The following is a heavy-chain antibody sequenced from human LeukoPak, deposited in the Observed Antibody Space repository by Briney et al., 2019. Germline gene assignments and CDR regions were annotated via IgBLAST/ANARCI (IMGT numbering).Heavy chain of an antibody. CDR3: VRGPHIAATSY. J-gene: IGHJ4*02. CDR1: GFTFTNYA. D-gene: IGHD6-25*01. CDR2: IKQDGSEK. V-gene: IGHV3-7*03. Sequence: PGGSLRLSCAASGFTFTNYAMNWVRQAPGKGLEWVANIKQDGSEKQYVDSVKGRFAISRDNAKKSLYLQINTLRAEDTAVYYCVRGPHIAATSYWGQGTLVTVSS.